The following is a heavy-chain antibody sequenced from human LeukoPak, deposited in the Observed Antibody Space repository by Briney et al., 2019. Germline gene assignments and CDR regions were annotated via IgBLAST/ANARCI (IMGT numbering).Heavy chain of an antibody. CDR1: GFTFSSYS. D-gene: IGHD1-14*01. V-gene: IGHV3-7*01. J-gene: IGHJ4*02. CDR3: ARDAGYNSFDY. CDR2: IKEDGSAQ. Sequence: PGGSLRLSCAASGFTFSSYSMNWIRQAPGKGLEWVANIKEDGSAQNYVGSVKGRFTISRDNAKNSLYLQLSSLRVEDTAVYYCARDAGYNSFDYWGQGTLVTVSS.